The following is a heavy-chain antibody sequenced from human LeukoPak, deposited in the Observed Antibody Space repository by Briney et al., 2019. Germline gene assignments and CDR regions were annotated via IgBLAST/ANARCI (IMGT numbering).Heavy chain of an antibody. CDR3: ARDRGGATLLDY. Sequence: PSETLSLTCSVSGGSISSYYWSWIRQSPGKGLEWIGYIYYSGGANYNPSLKSRVTISVDTSKNQFSLRLRSVTAADTAVYYCARDRGGATLLDYWGQGTLVTVSS. J-gene: IGHJ4*02. CDR1: GGSISSYY. D-gene: IGHD1-26*01. CDR2: IYYSGGA. V-gene: IGHV4-59*01.